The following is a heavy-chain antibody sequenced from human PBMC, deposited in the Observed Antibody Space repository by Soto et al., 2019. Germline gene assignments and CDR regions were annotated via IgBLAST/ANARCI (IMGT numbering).Heavy chain of an antibody. J-gene: IGHJ5*02. V-gene: IGHV4-31*03. CDR1: GGSISSGGYY. Sequence: SETLSLTCTVSGGSISSGGYYWSWIRQHPGKGLEWIGYIYYSGSTYYNPSLKSRVTISVDTSNNQFSMKLSSVTPADTAVYYCAKYRSRWYSVWFDPCGQGTLVTVSS. CDR3: AKYRSRWYSVWFDP. CDR2: IYYSGST. D-gene: IGHD6-13*01.